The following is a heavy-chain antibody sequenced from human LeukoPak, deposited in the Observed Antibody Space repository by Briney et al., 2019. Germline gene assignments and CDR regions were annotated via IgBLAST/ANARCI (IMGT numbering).Heavy chain of an antibody. CDR1: GYIFSDYN. CDR3: ARGAEAETSPLDF. J-gene: IGHJ4*02. CDR2: INPKSGAA. V-gene: IGHV1-2*02. D-gene: IGHD6-13*01. Sequence: ASVKVSCKASGYIFSDYNMHWVRQAPGQGLEWLGWINPKSGAADYAQQFRGRVTMTRDTSINTDYMEMKRVTSDDTAVYYCARGAEAETSPLDFWGQGTLVIVS.